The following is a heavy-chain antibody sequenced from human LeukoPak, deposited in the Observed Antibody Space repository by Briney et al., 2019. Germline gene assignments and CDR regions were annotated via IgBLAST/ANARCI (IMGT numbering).Heavy chain of an antibody. CDR2: IYYSGST. V-gene: IGHV4-31*03. J-gene: IGHJ4*02. CDR1: GGSISSGGYY. CDR3: ARDTYGSGTFDY. Sequence: PSETLSLTCTVSGGSISSGGYYWSWIRQHPGKGLEWIGCIYYSGSTYYNPSLKSRVTISVDTSKNQFSLKLSSVTAADTAVYYCARDTYGSGTFDYWGQGTLVAVSS. D-gene: IGHD3-10*01.